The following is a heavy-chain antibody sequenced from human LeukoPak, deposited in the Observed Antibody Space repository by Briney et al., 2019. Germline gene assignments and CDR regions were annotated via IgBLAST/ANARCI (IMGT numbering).Heavy chain of an antibody. CDR2: IYYSWST. CDR1: GGSISSYY. CDR3: AREHSSGYYYFDY. D-gene: IGHD3-22*01. V-gene: IGHV4-59*01. J-gene: IGHJ4*02. Sequence: SETLSLTCTVSGGSISSYYWSWIRQPPGKGLEWIGYIYYSWSTNYNPSLKSRVTISVDTSKNQFSLKLSSVTAADTAVYYCAREHSSGYYYFDYWGQGTLVTVSS.